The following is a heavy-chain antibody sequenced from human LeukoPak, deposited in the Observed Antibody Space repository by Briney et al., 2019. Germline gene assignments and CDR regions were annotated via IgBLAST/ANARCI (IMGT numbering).Heavy chain of an antibody. Sequence: SETLSLTCTVSGGSISSYVWSWIRQPPGKRLEWIGYIYYSGSTNYNPSLKSRVTISVDTSKNQFSLKLSSVTAADTAVYYCASQYCSGGSCYGFDYWGQGTLVTVSS. J-gene: IGHJ4*02. CDR3: ASQYCSGGSCYGFDY. CDR1: GGSISSYV. D-gene: IGHD2-15*01. CDR2: IYYSGST. V-gene: IGHV4-59*08.